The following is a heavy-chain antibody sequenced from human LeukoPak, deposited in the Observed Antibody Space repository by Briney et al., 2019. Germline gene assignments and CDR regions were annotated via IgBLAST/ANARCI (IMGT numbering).Heavy chain of an antibody. CDR2: INPSGGST. CDR3: ARGGIYYDSSGDPYNWFDP. D-gene: IGHD3-22*01. V-gene: IGHV1-46*01. Sequence: ASVKVSCKASGYTFTSYYMHWVRQAPGQGLEWMGIINPSGGSTSYAQKFQGRVTMTTDTSTSTAYMELRSLRSDDTAVYYCARGGIYYDSSGDPYNWFDPWGQGTLVTVSS. CDR1: GYTFTSYY. J-gene: IGHJ5*02.